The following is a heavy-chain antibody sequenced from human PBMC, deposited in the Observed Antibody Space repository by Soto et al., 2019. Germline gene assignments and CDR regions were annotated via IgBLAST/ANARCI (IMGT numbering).Heavy chain of an antibody. CDR2: INTHNGNT. CDR3: ARAAQVIVLVPAAMHGRYYYYYGMDV. V-gene: IGHV1-18*01. J-gene: IGHJ6*02. CDR1: GYTFTTYG. Sequence: GASVKVSCKASGYTFTTYGISWVRQAPGQGLEWMGWINTHNGNTNYAQNLQGRVIMTADTSTSTAYMELRSLRSDDTAVYYCARAAQVIVLVPAAMHGRYYYYYGMDVWGQGTTVTVSS. D-gene: IGHD2-2*01.